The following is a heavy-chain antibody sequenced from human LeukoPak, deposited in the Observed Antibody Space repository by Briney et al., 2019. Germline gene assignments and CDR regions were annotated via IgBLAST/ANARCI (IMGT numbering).Heavy chain of an antibody. CDR1: GYTFTGYY. J-gene: IGHJ3*02. Sequence: ASVKVSCKASGYTFTGYYIHWVRQAPGQGLGWMGWIYPYSGDTNYAQNFQGRVTMTRDTSISTAYMELSSLKSDDTAVYYCARDRNSGSSLDIWGQGTVLTVSS. CDR3: ARDRNSGSSLDI. CDR2: IYPYSGDT. D-gene: IGHD6-6*01. V-gene: IGHV1-2*02.